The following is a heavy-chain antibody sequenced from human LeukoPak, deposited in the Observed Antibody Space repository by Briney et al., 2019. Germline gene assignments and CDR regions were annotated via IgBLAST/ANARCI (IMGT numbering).Heavy chain of an antibody. J-gene: IGHJ5*02. D-gene: IGHD2-2*01. V-gene: IGHV4-61*02. CDR3: ARDGDDCSSTSCYSGDWFDP. CDR1: GGSISSGSYY. CDR2: IYTSGST. Sequence: SETLSLTCTVSGGSISSGSYYWSWIRQPAGKGLEWIGRIYTSGSTNYNPSLKSRVTMSVDTSKNQFSLKLSSVTAADTAVYYCARDGDDCSSTSCYSGDWFDPWGQGTLVTVSS.